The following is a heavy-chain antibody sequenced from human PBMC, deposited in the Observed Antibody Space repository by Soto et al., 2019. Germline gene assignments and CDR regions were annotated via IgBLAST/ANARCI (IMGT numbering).Heavy chain of an antibody. D-gene: IGHD2-2*01. J-gene: IGHJ4*02. CDR2: ISGSGDST. CDR1: EFTFSSYA. Sequence: PGGSLRLSCAASEFTFSSYAMSWVRQAPGKGLEWVSAISGSGDSTYYADSVKGRFTISRDNSKNTLYLQLNSMRAEDTAVYYCAKSARSCSSISCYSQYYDYWGQGTLVTVSS. V-gene: IGHV3-23*01. CDR3: AKSARSCSSISCYSQYYDY.